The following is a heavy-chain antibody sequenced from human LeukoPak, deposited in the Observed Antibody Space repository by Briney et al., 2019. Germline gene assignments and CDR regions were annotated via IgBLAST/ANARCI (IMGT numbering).Heavy chain of an antibody. D-gene: IGHD6-13*01. J-gene: IGHJ4*02. CDR3: ARGRYSSSWYVLSGGPLDY. Sequence: SETLSLTCAVYGGSFSGYYWSWIRRPPGKELEWIGEINHSGSTNYNPSLKSRVTISVDTSKNQFSLKLSSVTAADTAVYYCARGRYSSSWYVLSGGPLDYWGQGTLVTVSS. CDR2: INHSGST. V-gene: IGHV4-34*01. CDR1: GGSFSGYY.